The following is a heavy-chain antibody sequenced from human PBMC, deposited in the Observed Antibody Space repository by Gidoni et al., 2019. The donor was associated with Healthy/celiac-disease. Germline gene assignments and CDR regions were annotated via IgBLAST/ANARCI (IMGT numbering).Heavy chain of an antibody. Sequence: EVQLVESGGGVVQPGGSLRLSCAASGFTFDDYAMHWVRQAPGKGLELVSLISGDGGSTYYADSVKGRFTISRDNSKNSLYLQMNSLRTEDTALYYCAKDIHTVVVVPAAIGAFDIWGQGTMVTVSS. CDR1: GFTFDDYA. CDR3: AKDIHTVVVVPAAIGAFDI. D-gene: IGHD2-2*01. J-gene: IGHJ3*02. V-gene: IGHV3-43*02. CDR2: ISGDGGST.